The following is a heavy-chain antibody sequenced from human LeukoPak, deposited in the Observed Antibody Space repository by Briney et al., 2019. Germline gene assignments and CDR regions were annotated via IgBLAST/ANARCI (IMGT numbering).Heavy chain of an antibody. V-gene: IGHV1-46*01. CDR1: GYSFTSYY. CDR3: ARGARVRYYRGAFDI. J-gene: IGHJ3*02. CDR2: INPSGGST. D-gene: IGHD1-26*01. Sequence: ASVKVSRKASGYSFTSYYMHWVRQAPGQGLEWMGIINPSGGSTNYAQKFQGRVTMTRDTSTSTVYMELTSLRFEDTAVYYCARGARVRYYRGAFDIWGQGTMVTVSS.